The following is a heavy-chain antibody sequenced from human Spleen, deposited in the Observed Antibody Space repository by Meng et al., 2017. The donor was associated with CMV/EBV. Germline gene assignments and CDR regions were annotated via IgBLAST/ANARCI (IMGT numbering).Heavy chain of an antibody. J-gene: IGHJ6*02. Sequence: GGFLRLSCAASGFTFDDYGMNWVRQAPGKGLEWVSGINWNGGSTGYADSVKGRFTISRDNAKNSLYLQMNSLRAEDTAIYYCARVSGIVVPDDIRRTLDISHYSYGMDLWGQGTTVTVSS. CDR1: GFTFDDYG. CDR3: ARVSGIVVPDDIRRTLDISHYSYGMDL. V-gene: IGHV3-20*04. CDR2: INWNGGST. D-gene: IGHD2-21*01.